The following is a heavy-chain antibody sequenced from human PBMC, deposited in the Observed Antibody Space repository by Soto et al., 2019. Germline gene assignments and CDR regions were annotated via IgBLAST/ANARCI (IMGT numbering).Heavy chain of an antibody. V-gene: IGHV3-7*01. CDR3: ARGHSEGETYYYYGLDV. J-gene: IGHJ6*02. CDR1: GLTFSSYW. D-gene: IGHD3-16*01. Sequence: GGSLRLSCAASGLTFSSYWMNWVRQAPAKGLEWVANIKQDGSKKYYVDSVKGRFTISRDNAKSSLYLQMNSLRVEDTAVYYCARGHSEGETYYYYGLDVWGQGTTVTVYS. CDR2: IKQDGSKK.